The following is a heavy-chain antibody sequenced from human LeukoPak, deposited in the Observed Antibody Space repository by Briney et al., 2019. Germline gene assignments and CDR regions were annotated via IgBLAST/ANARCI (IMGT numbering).Heavy chain of an antibody. CDR3: ARETRITMVRGYYYYMDV. Sequence: SQTLPLTCAISGDSVSSNSAAWNWIRQSPSRGLEWLGRTYYRSKWYNDYAVSVKSRITINPDTSKNQFSLQLNSVTPEDTAVYYCARETRITMVRGYYYYMDVWGKGTTVTVSS. CDR1: GDSVSSNSAA. D-gene: IGHD3-10*01. CDR2: TYYRSKWYN. V-gene: IGHV6-1*01. J-gene: IGHJ6*03.